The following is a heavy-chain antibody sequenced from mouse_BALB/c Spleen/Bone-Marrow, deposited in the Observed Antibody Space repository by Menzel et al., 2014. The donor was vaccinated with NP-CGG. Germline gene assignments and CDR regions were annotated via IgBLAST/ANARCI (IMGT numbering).Heavy chain of an antibody. CDR2: IDPENGNT. CDR1: GFNIKDYY. V-gene: IGHV14-1*02. CDR3: ARGDGYAMDY. Sequence: EVQRVESGAEIVRPGALVKLSCKASGFNIKDYYMQRVKQRPEQGLEWIGWIDPENGNTIYDPKFQGKASITADTSSNTAYLQLSSLTSEDTAVYYCARGDGYAMDYWGQGTSVTVSS. J-gene: IGHJ4*01.